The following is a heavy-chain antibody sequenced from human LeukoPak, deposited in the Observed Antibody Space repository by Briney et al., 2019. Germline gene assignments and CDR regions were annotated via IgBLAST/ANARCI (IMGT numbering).Heavy chain of an antibody. CDR1: GGSINNYY. D-gene: IGHD4-17*01. J-gene: IGHJ5*02. CDR3: ARVVNDYGDSNWFDP. V-gene: IGHV4-59*01. CDR2: IYYTGTT. Sequence: SETLSLTCTVSGGSINNYYWTWIRQPPGKGLEWIGYIYYTGTTKYNPSLKTRVNILVDTSKNQFSLKLTSVTAADTAVYYCARVVNDYGDSNWFDPWGQGTLVTVSS.